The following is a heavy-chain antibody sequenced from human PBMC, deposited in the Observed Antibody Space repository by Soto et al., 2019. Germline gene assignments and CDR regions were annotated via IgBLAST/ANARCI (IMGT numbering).Heavy chain of an antibody. D-gene: IGHD3-10*01. CDR1: GFTFSSYA. Sequence: EVQLLESGGGLVQPGGSLRLSCGASGFTFSSYAMSWVRQAPGKGLEWVSGITDSGDNTYYADSVKGRFTISRDNSKETLFLQMKGLRAEATAEYSCGSFGVGFGGGYFDYWGQGTLVTVSS. CDR3: GSFGVGFGGGYFDY. CDR2: ITDSGDNT. V-gene: IGHV3-23*01. J-gene: IGHJ4*02.